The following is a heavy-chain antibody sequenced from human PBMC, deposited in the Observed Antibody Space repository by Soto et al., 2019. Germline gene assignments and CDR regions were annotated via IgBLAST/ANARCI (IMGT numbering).Heavy chain of an antibody. D-gene: IGHD6-19*01. J-gene: IGHJ6*03. CDR3: ARRSSGSSYYYYYYMGV. CDR2: MNPNSGNT. V-gene: IGHV1-8*01. Sequence: ASVKVSCKASGYTFTSYDINWVRQATGQGLEWMGWMNPNSGNTGYAQKFQGRVTMTRNTSISTAYMELSSLRSEDTAVYYCARRSSGSSYYYYYYMGVWGKGTTVTVSS. CDR1: GYTFTSYD.